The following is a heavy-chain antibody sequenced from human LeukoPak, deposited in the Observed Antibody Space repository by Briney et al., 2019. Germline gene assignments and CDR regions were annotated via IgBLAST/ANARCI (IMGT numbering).Heavy chain of an antibody. V-gene: IGHV4-30-4*01. CDR2: IYYSGST. CDR1: GGSISSYY. Sequence: SETLSLTCTVSGGSISSYYWSWIRQPPGKGLEWIGYIYYSGSTYYNPSLKSRVTISVDTSKNQFSLKLSSVTAADTAVYYCARVVGYYYGSGSYLDYWGQGTLVTVSS. CDR3: ARVVGYYYGSGSYLDY. D-gene: IGHD3-10*01. J-gene: IGHJ4*02.